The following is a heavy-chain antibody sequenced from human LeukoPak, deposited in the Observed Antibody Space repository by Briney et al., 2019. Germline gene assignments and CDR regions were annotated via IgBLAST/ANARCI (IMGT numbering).Heavy chain of an antibody. Sequence: GGSLRLSCAASGFTFSSYSMNWVRQAPGKGLEWVSSISSGSSYIYYADSVKGRFTISRDNAKNTLYLQMNSLRAEDTAVYYCAKEKGYCSSTSCSPFDYWGQGTLVTVSS. CDR2: ISSGSSYI. CDR3: AKEKGYCSSTSCSPFDY. CDR1: GFTFSSYS. V-gene: IGHV3-21*04. D-gene: IGHD2-2*01. J-gene: IGHJ4*02.